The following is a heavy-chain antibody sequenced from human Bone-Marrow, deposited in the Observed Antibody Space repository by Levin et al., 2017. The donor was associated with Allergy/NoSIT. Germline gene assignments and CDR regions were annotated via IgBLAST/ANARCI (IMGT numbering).Heavy chain of an antibody. V-gene: IGHV4-4*02. J-gene: IGHJ4*02. CDR3: VKTGLWCVDY. CDR2: ISGSGTT. Sequence: SETLSLTCAVSGDSFSSGNWWSWIRQPPGKGLEWIGEISGSGTTNYNPSLKSRVIITIDKSTSHFSLNLNSVTAADSAVYDCVKTGLWCVDYWGQGVLVTVSS. D-gene: IGHD3-9*01. CDR1: GDSFSSGNW.